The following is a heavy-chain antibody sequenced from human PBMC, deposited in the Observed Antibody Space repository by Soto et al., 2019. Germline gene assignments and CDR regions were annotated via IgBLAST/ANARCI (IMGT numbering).Heavy chain of an antibody. V-gene: IGHV3-74*01. CDR3: GSDSVKNRGIDV. CDR2: INGDGGST. D-gene: IGHD2-21*01. CDR1: GFNFSTYS. Sequence: EVQLVESGGGLVQPGGSLRLSCAASGFNFSTYSMHWVRQAPGKGLVWVSRINGDGGSTAYADSVKGRFTISRYNAKKSLYLQMNSLRAEATAFYFCGSDSVKNRGIDVGGQGTLVTVSS. J-gene: IGHJ4*02.